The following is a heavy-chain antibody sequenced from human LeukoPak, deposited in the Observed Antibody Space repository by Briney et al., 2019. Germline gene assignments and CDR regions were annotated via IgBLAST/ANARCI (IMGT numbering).Heavy chain of an antibody. Sequence: ASVKVSCKASGYTLTGYYMHLVRQAPGKGLGWMGWINPNSGGTNYAQKFQGRVTMTRDTSISTAYMELSRLRSDDTAVYYCASLLGYCSGGSCSPYYFDYWGQGTLVTVSS. V-gene: IGHV1-2*02. J-gene: IGHJ4*02. CDR1: GYTLTGYY. CDR2: INPNSGGT. CDR3: ASLLGYCSGGSCSPYYFDY. D-gene: IGHD2-15*01.